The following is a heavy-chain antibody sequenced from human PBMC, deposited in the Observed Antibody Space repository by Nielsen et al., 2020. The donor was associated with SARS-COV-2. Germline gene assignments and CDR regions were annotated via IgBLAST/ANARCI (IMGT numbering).Heavy chain of an antibody. CDR2: INFNSVGT. J-gene: IGHJ5*02. V-gene: IGHV1-2*06. Sequence: ASVKVSCKASGYTFTDYYIHWVRQAPGQGFEWMGRINFNSVGTNYAQKFQGRVTMTRDSSITTVYMEVSRLRCDDAAVYYCARDSSEGYPSPWFDPWGQGSKVTVSS. CDR3: ARDSSEGYPSPWFDP. CDR1: GYTFTDYY. D-gene: IGHD1-14*01.